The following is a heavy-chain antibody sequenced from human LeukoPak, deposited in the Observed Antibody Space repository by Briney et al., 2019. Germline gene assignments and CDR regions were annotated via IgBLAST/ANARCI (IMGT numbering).Heavy chain of an antibody. D-gene: IGHD2-2*01. J-gene: IGHJ3*01. CDR2: IIPIFGTA. CDR3: ARVGPYCSSTSCPMNN. V-gene: IGHV1-69*13. Sequence: SVKVSCKASGYTFSNYTLNWVRQAPGQGLEWMGGIIPIFGTANYAQKFQGRVTITADESTSTAYMELSSLRSEDTAVYYCARVGPYCSSTSCPMNNWGQGTMVTVSS. CDR1: GYTFSNYT.